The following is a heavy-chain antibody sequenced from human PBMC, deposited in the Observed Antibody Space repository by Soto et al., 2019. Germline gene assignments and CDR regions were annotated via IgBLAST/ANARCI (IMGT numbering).Heavy chain of an antibody. CDR2: ISYDGSNK. CDR1: GFTFSSYA. Sequence: QVQLVESGGGVVQPGRSLRLSCAASGFTFSSYAMHWVRQAPGKGLEWVAVISYDGSNKYYADSVKGRFTISRDNXXNTLCLKMNSLRAEDTAVYYCAGDGWIAAAHAFDYWGQGTLVTVSS. D-gene: IGHD6-13*01. V-gene: IGHV3-30-3*01. J-gene: IGHJ4*02. CDR3: AGDGWIAAAHAFDY.